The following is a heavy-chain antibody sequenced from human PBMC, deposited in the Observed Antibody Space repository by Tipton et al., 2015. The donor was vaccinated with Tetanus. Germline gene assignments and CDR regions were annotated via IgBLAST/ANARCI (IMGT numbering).Heavy chain of an antibody. CDR3: VTSLAVSRPIDY. CDR2: VFSTGNT. D-gene: IGHD6-19*01. V-gene: IGHV4-39*01. CDR1: GASISSSVYH. J-gene: IGHJ4*02. Sequence: TLSLTCSVSGASISSSVYHWGWIRQPPGKGLEWIGSVFSTGNTYYNPSLKSRVTVSVDTSKNQFSLRLSSVTAADTAVYYCVTSLAVSRPIDYWGQGTLVTVAS.